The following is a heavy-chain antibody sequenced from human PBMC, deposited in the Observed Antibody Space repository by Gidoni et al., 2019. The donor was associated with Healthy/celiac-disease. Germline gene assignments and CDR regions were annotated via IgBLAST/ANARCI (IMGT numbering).Heavy chain of an antibody. J-gene: IGHJ3*02. CDR3: AKDQGWEADDAFDI. Sequence: QVQRVQSGAEAKRPRASVKVYCKVSGYPITELSMHWVRQAPGKGLEWMGGFDPEDGETIYAQKFQGRGTMTEDTSTDTAYMELSSRRSEDTAVYYCAKDQGWEADDAFDIWGQGTMVTVSS. V-gene: IGHV1-24*01. D-gene: IGHD1-26*01. CDR2: FDPEDGET. CDR1: GYPITELS.